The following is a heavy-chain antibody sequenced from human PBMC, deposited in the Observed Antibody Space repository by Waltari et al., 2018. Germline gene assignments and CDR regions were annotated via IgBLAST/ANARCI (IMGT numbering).Heavy chain of an antibody. CDR1: GFTFRSDW. CDR2: IKLDGIVN. J-gene: IGHJ6*03. V-gene: IGHV3-7*01. D-gene: IGHD7-27*01. Sequence: EVQMVESGGGLVQPGGYMRLSCAASGFTFRSDWMTWVRQVPGKGLELGANIKLDGIVNYYLASVKCRFTISRDDAKISLYLQMNSLSNEDTAVYFGARVFVYCANSGKRPMDVWGKGTTVTVSS. CDR3: ARVFVYCANSGKRPMDV.